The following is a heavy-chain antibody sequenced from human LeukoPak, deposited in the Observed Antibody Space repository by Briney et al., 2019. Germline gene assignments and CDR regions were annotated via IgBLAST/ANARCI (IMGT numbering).Heavy chain of an antibody. CDR1: GYTFTSYA. Sequence: GASVKVSCKASGYTFTSYAMHWVRQAPGQRLEWMGWINAGSGNTKYSQKFQGRVTITRDTSASTAYMELSSLRSEDTAVYYCARGTMVRGVIPYWGQGTLVTVSS. D-gene: IGHD3-10*01. J-gene: IGHJ4*02. CDR3: ARGTMVRGVIPY. CDR2: INAGSGNT. V-gene: IGHV1-3*01.